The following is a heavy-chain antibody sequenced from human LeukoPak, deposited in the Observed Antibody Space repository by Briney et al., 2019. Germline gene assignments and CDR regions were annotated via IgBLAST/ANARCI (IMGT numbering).Heavy chain of an antibody. CDR1: GGSFSGYY. D-gene: IGHD5-24*01. J-gene: IGHJ4*02. V-gene: IGHV4-34*01. CDR3: ARVWLQSGYFDY. Sequence: PSETLSLTCAVYGGSFSGYYWSWIRQPPGKGLEGIGEINHSGSTNYNPSLKSRVTISVDTSKNQFSLKLSSVTAADTAVYYCARVWLQSGYFDYWGQGTLVTVSS. CDR2: INHSGST.